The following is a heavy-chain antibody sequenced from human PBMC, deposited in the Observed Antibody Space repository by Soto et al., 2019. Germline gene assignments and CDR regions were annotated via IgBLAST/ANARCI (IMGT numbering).Heavy chain of an antibody. CDR1: GYTFTDYW. Sequence: GESLKISCKGSGYTFTDYWITWVRQMPGGGLEWMGIIHPADSDTRYSPSLQGQVTISADKSISTAYLQWNSLKPSDTAMYYCARNRGGSSAWLVDFWGQGALVTVPS. D-gene: IGHD3-22*01. CDR2: IHPADSDT. CDR3: ARNRGGSSAWLVDF. V-gene: IGHV5-51*01. J-gene: IGHJ4*02.